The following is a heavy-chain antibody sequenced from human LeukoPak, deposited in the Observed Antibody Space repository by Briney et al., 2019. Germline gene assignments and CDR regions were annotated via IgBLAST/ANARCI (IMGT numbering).Heavy chain of an antibody. J-gene: IGHJ4*02. CDR1: GGTFSSYA. Sequence: EASVKVSCKASGGTFSSYAISWVRQAPGQGLEWMGGIIPIFGTANYAQKFQGRATITADKSTSTAYMELSSLRSEDTAVYYCARSREPPYDILTGYIVWGQGTLVTVSS. CDR2: IIPIFGTA. CDR3: ARSREPPYDILTGYIV. V-gene: IGHV1-69*06. D-gene: IGHD3-9*01.